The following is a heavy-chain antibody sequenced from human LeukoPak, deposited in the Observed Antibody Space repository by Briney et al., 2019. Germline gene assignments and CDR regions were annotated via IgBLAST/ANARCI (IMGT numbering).Heavy chain of an antibody. CDR1: GYPFTNYY. J-gene: IGHJ4*02. Sequence: ASVKVSCKASGYPFTNYYMHWVRQAPGQGLEWMGIINPSDGSTRYAQKFQGRVTMTRDTSTSTLYMELSSLRSEDTAVYFCARVTIVTMIRGVIREAQSCFDYWGQGALVTVSS. D-gene: IGHD3-10*01. CDR3: ARVTIVTMIRGVIREAQSCFDY. V-gene: IGHV1-46*01. CDR2: INPSDGST.